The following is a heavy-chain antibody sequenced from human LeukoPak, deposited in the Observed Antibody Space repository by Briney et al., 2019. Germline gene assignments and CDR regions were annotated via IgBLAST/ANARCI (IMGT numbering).Heavy chain of an antibody. CDR2: INPNSGGT. CDR3: ARAMGWLQIGVFDY. V-gene: IGHV1-2*06. D-gene: IGHD5-24*01. J-gene: IGHJ4*02. CDR1: GYTFTGYY. Sequence: GASMKVSDKASGYTFTGYYMHWVRQAPGQGLEWMGRINPNSGGTNYAQKFQGRVTMTRDTSISTAYMELSRLRSDDTAVYYCARAMGWLQIGVFDYWGQGTLVTVFS.